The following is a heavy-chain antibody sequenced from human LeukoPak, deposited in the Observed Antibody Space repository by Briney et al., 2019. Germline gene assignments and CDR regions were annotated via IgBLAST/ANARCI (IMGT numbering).Heavy chain of an antibody. J-gene: IGHJ4*02. CDR3: TKDHRNGYFFDY. Sequence: GGSLRPSCAASGFTFSNAWMSWVRHAPGKGLEWLGRIKRKTDDGPTDYAAPAKGGFTITRDDSKKTLYLQLDSLKIEDTGLYYCTKDHRNGYFFDYWGQGTQVTVSS. CDR2: IKRKTDDGPT. V-gene: IGHV3-15*05. D-gene: IGHD1-1*01. CDR1: GFTFSNAW.